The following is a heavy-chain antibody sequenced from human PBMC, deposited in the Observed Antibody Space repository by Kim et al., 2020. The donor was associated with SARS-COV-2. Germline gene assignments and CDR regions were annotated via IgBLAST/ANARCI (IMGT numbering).Heavy chain of an antibody. V-gene: IGHV3-9*01. CDR3: AKDVGVWVGQTMFDP. CDR1: GFTFDDYA. CDR2: ISWNSGSI. J-gene: IGHJ5*02. D-gene: IGHD3-16*01. Sequence: GGSLRLSCAASGFTFDDYAMHWVRQAPGKGLEWVSGISWNSGSIGYADSVKGRFTISRDNAKNSLYLQMNSLRAEDTALYYCAKDVGVWVGQTMFDPWGQGTLVTVSS.